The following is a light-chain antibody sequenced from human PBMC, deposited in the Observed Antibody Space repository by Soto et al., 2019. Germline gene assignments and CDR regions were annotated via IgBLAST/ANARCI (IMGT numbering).Light chain of an antibody. CDR2: GAS. V-gene: IGKV3-15*01. J-gene: IGKJ1*01. CDR3: QQYNNLPWT. CDR1: QSVSSN. Sequence: EIVMTQSPSTLSASPGERATLSCRASQSVSSNLAWYQQKPGQAPRLLIYGASTRATGIPARFSGSGSGTEFTLTISSLQSEDFAVYYCQQYNNLPWTFGQGTKVAIK.